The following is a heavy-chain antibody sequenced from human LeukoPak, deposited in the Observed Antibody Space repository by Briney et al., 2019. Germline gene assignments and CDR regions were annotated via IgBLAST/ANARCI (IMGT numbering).Heavy chain of an antibody. V-gene: IGHV4-34*01. Sequence: PSETLSLTCAVYGGSFSGYYWSWIRQPPGKGLEWIGEINHSGSTNYNPSLKSRVTISVDTSKHQFSLKLSSVTAADTAVYYCARGKRITMIVVVTQPFQHWGQGTLVTVSS. J-gene: IGHJ1*01. D-gene: IGHD3-22*01. CDR2: INHSGST. CDR3: ARGKRITMIVVVTQPFQH. CDR1: GGSFSGYY.